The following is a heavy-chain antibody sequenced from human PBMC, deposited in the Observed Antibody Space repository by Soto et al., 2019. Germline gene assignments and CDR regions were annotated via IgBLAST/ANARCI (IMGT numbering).Heavy chain of an antibody. D-gene: IGHD3-22*01. CDR3: ARGPKETETYYYDSSGYY. CDR2: VYYSGST. J-gene: IGHJ4*02. Sequence: QVQLQESGPGLVKPSQTLSLTCTVSGGSISSGGYYWSWIRQHPGKRLGWLGYVYYSGSTYYNPCLKSRVTISVDTSKHQFSLKLSSVTAADTAVYYCARGPKETETYYYDSSGYYCGQGTVVTVSS. V-gene: IGHV4-31*03. CDR1: GGSISSGGYY.